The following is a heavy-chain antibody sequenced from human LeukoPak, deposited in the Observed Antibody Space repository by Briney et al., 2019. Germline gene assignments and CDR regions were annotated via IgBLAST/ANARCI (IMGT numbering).Heavy chain of an antibody. V-gene: IGHV4-34*01. Sequence: GSLRLSCAASGFTFDDYGMSWVRQAPGKGLEWIGEINHSGSTNYNPSLKSRVTISVDTSKNQFSLKLSSVTAADTAVYYCARRRGIAAAGTLNYYMDVWGKGTTVTISS. CDR1: GFTFDDYG. CDR3: ARRRGIAAAGTLNYYMDV. D-gene: IGHD6-13*01. CDR2: INHSGST. J-gene: IGHJ6*03.